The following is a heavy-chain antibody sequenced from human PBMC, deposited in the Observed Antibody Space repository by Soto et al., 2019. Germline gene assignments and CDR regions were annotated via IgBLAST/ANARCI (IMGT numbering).Heavy chain of an antibody. CDR1: GGTFSSYT. J-gene: IGHJ5*02. CDR3: ARKVVSTAISWFDP. Sequence: KVSCKASGGTFSSYTISWVRQAPGQGLEWMGRIIPIIGIANYAQKFQGRVTMTTDTSTSTAYMELRSLRSEDTAVYYCARKVVSTAISWFDPWGQGTLVTVSS. V-gene: IGHV1-69*02. CDR2: IIPIIGIA. D-gene: IGHD2-2*01.